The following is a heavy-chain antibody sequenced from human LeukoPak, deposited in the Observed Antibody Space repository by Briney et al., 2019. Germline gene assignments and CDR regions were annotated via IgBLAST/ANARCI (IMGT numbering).Heavy chain of an antibody. V-gene: IGHV3-23*01. D-gene: IGHD6-19*01. CDR2: FYETDKT. CDR3: AKRGAGSGGLHF. J-gene: IGHJ4*02. CDR1: GVTFSIYA. Sequence: GGSLRLSCAASGVTFSIYAMTWVRQAPGKGLEWVSTFYETDKTDYADSVKGRFTISRDTSKNMLYLQMNSLRAEDTAIYYCAKRGAGSGGLHFWGQGTLVTVSS.